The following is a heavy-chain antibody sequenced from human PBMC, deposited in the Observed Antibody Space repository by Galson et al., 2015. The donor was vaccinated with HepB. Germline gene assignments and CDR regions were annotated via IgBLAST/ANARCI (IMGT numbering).Heavy chain of an antibody. D-gene: IGHD6-13*01. V-gene: IGHV1-46*01. J-gene: IGHJ6*02. CDR1: GYTFTSYY. CDR2: INPSGGST. Sequence: SVKVSCKASGYTFTSYYMHWVRQAPGQGLEWMGIINPSGGSTSYAQKFQGRVTMTRDTSTSTVYMELSSLRSEDTAVYYCARTGIAAAPTGWRVYYYYYGMDVWGQGTTVTVSS. CDR3: ARTGIAAAPTGWRVYYYYYGMDV.